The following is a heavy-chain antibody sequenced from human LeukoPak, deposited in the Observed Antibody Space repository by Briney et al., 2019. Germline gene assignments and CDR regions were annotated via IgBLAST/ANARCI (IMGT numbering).Heavy chain of an antibody. CDR1: GYSFIRYH. CDR3: ARADMDNWNDVGWFDP. Sequence: SVKVSCKASGYSFIRYHIHWVRQAPGQGLEWMGGIIPIFGTANYVQKFQGRVTITADESTSTAYMELSSLRSEDTAVYYCARADMDNWNDVGWFDPWGQGTLVTVSS. CDR2: IIPIFGTA. V-gene: IGHV1-69*13. J-gene: IGHJ5*02. D-gene: IGHD1-20*01.